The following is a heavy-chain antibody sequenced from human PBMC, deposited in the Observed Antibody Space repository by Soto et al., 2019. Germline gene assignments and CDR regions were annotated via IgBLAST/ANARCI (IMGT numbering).Heavy chain of an antibody. CDR3: ARVRGNLMRGWFDP. CDR2: IYHSGTT. J-gene: IGHJ5*02. V-gene: IGHV4-31*03. CDR1: GGSISSGGYY. Sequence: QVQLQESGPGLVKPSQTLSLTCTVSGGSISSGGYYWSWIRHHPGKGLGWIGYIYHSGTTYYNPSLKSRVTISVDTSTTPFSLMLPSLTAEDAAVYYCARVRGNLMRGWFDPWGQGTLVTVSS. D-gene: IGHD3-10*01.